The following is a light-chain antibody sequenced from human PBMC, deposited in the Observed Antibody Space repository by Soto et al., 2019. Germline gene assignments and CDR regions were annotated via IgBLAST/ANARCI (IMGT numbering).Light chain of an antibody. V-gene: IGKV1-5*03. CDR3: QEYKSYSPYT. CDR2: RAS. Sequence: DIQLTQFPSTLSASIGDRVTITCRATQTIGSWLAWYQQKTGKAPKLLIYRASSLEPGVPSRFSGSGSGTEFTLTISSLQPDDFASYYCQEYKSYSPYTFGQGTRLEIK. J-gene: IGKJ2*01. CDR1: QTIGSW.